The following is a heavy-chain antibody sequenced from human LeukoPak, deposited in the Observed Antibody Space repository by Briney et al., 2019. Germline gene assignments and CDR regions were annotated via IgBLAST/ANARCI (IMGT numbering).Heavy chain of an antibody. CDR1: GGSISSYY. Sequence: PSETLSLTCTVSGGSISSYYMSWIRQPPGKGLEWIGYIYTSGSTNYNPSLKRRVTISVDTSKNQFFLKLSSVTDADTAVYYCARHAGDGYNPFDYWGQGTLVTVSS. V-gene: IGHV4-4*09. CDR3: ARHAGDGYNPFDY. J-gene: IGHJ4*02. CDR2: IYTSGST. D-gene: IGHD5-24*01.